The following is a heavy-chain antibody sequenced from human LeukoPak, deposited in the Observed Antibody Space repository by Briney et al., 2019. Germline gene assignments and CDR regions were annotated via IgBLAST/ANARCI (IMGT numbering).Heavy chain of an antibody. V-gene: IGHV5-51*01. CDR3: ASLYSSSHVRPYYFDY. J-gene: IGHJ4*02. CDR2: IYPGDSDT. Sequence: GESLQISCKGSGYIFTSYWIGWVRQMPGKGLEWMGIIYPGDSDTRYSPSLQGQVTISADKSISTAYLQWSSLKASDTAMYYCASLYSSSHVRPYYFDYWGQGTLVTVSS. CDR1: GYIFTSYW. D-gene: IGHD6-6*01.